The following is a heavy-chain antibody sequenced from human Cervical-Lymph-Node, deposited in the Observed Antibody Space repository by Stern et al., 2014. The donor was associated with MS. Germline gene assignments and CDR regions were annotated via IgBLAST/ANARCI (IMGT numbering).Heavy chain of an antibody. J-gene: IGHJ4*02. Sequence: EVQLVESGGGLVKPGGSLRLSCAASGFTFSSYSMNWVRQAPGKGLEWVSSISSSSSYIYYADSVKGRFTISRDNAKNSLYLQMNSLRAEDTAVYYCARALHYYDSSGGLGYWGQGTLVTVSS. CDR3: ARALHYYDSSGGLGY. CDR1: GFTFSSYS. V-gene: IGHV3-21*01. D-gene: IGHD3-22*01. CDR2: ISSSSSYI.